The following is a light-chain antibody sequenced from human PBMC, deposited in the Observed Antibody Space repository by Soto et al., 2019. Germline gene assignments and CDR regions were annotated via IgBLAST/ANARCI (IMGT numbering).Light chain of an antibody. V-gene: IGKV3-20*01. CDR3: QLYGTSPKP. Sequence: EVVSTPSPGTLSLSPGERATLSCRASQTVNNGYLAWYQQKPGQAPRLLIYAASTRATGIPDRFSGSGSGTDFTLSISRLEPEDFAVYYCQLYGTSPKPFGQGTKVDIK. CDR2: AAS. CDR1: QTVNNGY. J-gene: IGKJ1*01.